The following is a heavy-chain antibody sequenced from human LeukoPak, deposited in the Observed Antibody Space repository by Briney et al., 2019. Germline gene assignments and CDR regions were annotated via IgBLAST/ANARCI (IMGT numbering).Heavy chain of an antibody. CDR3: ARIRITMIVVAPFDY. J-gene: IGHJ4*02. CDR1: GGSISNYY. Sequence: PSETLPLTCTVSGGSISNYYWNWIRQPPGKGLEWIGYIYYTGSTNYNPSLKSRVTISVDTSKNQFSLKLSSVTAADTAVYYCARIRITMIVVAPFDYWGQGTLVTVSS. CDR2: IYYTGST. V-gene: IGHV4-59*12. D-gene: IGHD3-22*01.